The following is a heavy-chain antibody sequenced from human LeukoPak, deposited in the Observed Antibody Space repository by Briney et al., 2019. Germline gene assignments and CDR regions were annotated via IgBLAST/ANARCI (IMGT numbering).Heavy chain of an antibody. CDR2: IYHSGST. J-gene: IGHJ4*02. V-gene: IGHV4-4*02. CDR1: GGSISSSNW. D-gene: IGHD5-12*01. CDR3: ARDPRRYSLVRGTWD. Sequence: SETLSLTCAVSGGSISSSNWWSWVRQPPGKGLEWIGEIYHSGSTNYNPSLKSRVTISVDKSKNQFSLKLSSVTAADTAVYYCARDPRRYSLVRGTWDWGQGTLVTVSS.